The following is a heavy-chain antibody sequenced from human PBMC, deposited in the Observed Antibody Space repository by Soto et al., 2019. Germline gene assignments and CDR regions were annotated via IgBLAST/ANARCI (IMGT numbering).Heavy chain of an antibody. Sequence: QVQLQQWGAGLLKPSETLSLTCAVYGGSFSGYYWSWIRQPPGKGLEWIGQINHSGRTNYNPSLRSRVTIXXDXSXXQFSLTLNSVTAADTAVYYCARSPMGLLFRYYFDYRGQGTLVTVSS. V-gene: IGHV4-34*01. CDR3: ARSPMGLLFRYYFDY. J-gene: IGHJ4*02. CDR2: INHSGRT. D-gene: IGHD2-21*02. CDR1: GGSFSGYY.